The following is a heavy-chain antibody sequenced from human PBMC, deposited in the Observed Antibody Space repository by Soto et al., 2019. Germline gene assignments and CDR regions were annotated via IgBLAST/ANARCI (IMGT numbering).Heavy chain of an antibody. CDR2: IHSDGSGT. Sequence: GGSLRLSCAASGFTFSYYWMHWVRQAPGQGLLWVSRIHSDGSGTTYADSVKGRFTISRDNAKNTVSLQMNSLRVEDTGVYFCARGDRGAFDLWGQGTMVTVPS. J-gene: IGHJ3*01. CDR1: GFTFSYYW. V-gene: IGHV3-74*01. CDR3: ARGDRGAFDL.